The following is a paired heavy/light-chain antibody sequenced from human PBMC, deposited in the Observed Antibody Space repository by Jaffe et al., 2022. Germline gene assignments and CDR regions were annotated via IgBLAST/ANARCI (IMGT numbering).Heavy chain of an antibody. V-gene: IGHV3-72*01. D-gene: IGHD3-10*01. J-gene: IGHJ4*02. Sequence: EVQLVESGGGLVQPGGSLRLSCAASGFTFSDHYMDWVRQAPGKGLEWIGRIRNKARKYTTEYAASVKGRFTVSRDDSKNSLYLQMNSLKTEDTAVYYCTKVFNYDSGSYGFLDNWGQGTLVTVSS. CDR1: GFTFSDHY. CDR3: TKVFNYDSGSYGFLDN. CDR2: IRNKARKYTT.
Light chain of an antibody. J-gene: IGKJ5*01. CDR2: KAS. Sequence: DIQMTQSPSTLSASVGDRVTITCRASQSISSWLAWYQQKPGKVPKPLIYKASSLESGVPLRFSGSGSGTEFTLTISSLQPDDFATYYCQHYNSYPITFGQGTRLEIK. V-gene: IGKV1-5*03. CDR1: QSISSW. CDR3: QHYNSYPIT.